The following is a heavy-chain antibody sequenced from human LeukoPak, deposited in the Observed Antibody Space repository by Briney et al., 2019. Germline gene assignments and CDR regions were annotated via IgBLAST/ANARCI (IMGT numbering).Heavy chain of an antibody. Sequence: GGSLRLSCAVSEFTFSSYAMSWVRQAPGKGLEGVSTISGGDGNTYYADSVKGRFTISRDNSKNTLYLQMNSLRAEDTAVYYCAKGRSGGGYSYGCDYWGQGTLVTVSS. J-gene: IGHJ4*02. CDR1: EFTFSSYA. V-gene: IGHV3-23*01. CDR3: AKGRSGGGYSYGCDY. D-gene: IGHD5-18*01. CDR2: ISGGDGNT.